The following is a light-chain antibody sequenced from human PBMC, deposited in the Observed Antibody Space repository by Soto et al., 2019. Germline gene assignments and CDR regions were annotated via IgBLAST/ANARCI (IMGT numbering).Light chain of an antibody. CDR3: QNYNSAPFT. CDR2: AAS. V-gene: IGKV1-27*01. Sequence: DIQMTQCPSSLSASVGDRVTITCRASQGISNYLAWYQQKPGKVPKLLIYAASTLPSGIPYRFSGSGSGTDFTLTISRLQPEDFATYYCQNYNSAPFTFGPGTKVDIK. CDR1: QGISNY. J-gene: IGKJ3*01.